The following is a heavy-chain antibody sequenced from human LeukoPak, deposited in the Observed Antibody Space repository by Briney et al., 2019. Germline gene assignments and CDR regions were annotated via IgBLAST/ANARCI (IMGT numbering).Heavy chain of an antibody. Sequence: ASVKVSCKASGYTFTSYGISWVRQAPGQGLEWMGGFIPIVGTANYAQKFQGRVTITADESASTTFMELSSLRSEDTAVYYCARDRKSGFNYASDNWGQGTLVTVSS. CDR2: FIPIVGTA. J-gene: IGHJ4*02. D-gene: IGHD1-26*01. V-gene: IGHV1-69*13. CDR3: ARDRKSGFNYASDN. CDR1: GYTFTSYG.